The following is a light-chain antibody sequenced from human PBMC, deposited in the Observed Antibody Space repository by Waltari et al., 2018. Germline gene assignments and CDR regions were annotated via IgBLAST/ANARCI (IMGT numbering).Light chain of an antibody. CDR1: QSVSGNC. CDR3: QQCGGSPYT. J-gene: IGKJ2*01. CDR2: AAS. Sequence: ETVLTQSPGTLSLSPGERAPLSCRASQSVSGNCLAWYQQKPGQSPRLLIYAASSRVAGLPDRFSGSGSGTDFTLTISRLEPEDFAVYYCQQCGGSPYTFGQGTNLEIK. V-gene: IGKV3-20*01.